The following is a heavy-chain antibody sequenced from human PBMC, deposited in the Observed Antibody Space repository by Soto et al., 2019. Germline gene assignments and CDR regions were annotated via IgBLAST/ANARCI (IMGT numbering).Heavy chain of an antibody. CDR3: ARRVVSTGYFDY. CDR1: GFTFSDHY. V-gene: IGHV3-72*01. J-gene: IGHJ4*02. CDR2: SRDKVHSHTT. D-gene: IGHD5-12*01. Sequence: PGGSLRLSCAASGFTFSDHYMDWVRQAPGKGLEWVGRSRDKVHSHTTEYAASVKGRCTISRGDSENSLYLQMNSLKTEDTAVYYCARRVVSTGYFDYWGQGTLVTVSS.